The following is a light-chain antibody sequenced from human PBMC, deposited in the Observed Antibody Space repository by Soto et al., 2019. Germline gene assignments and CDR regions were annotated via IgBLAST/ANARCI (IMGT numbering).Light chain of an antibody. J-gene: IGKJ4*01. CDR1: QGIRND. CDR2: AAS. Sequence: AIQMTQSPSSLSASVGDRFTSAFRASQGIRNDLGWYQQKPGKAPKLLIYAASSLQSGVPSRFSGSGSGTDFTLTISSLQPEDFATYYCLQDYNYPLTFGGGTKVDIK. V-gene: IGKV1-6*01. CDR3: LQDYNYPLT.